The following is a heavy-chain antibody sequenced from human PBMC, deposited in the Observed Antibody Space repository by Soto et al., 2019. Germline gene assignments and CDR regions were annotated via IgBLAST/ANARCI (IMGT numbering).Heavy chain of an antibody. Sequence: QVQLVQSGAEVKKPGSSVKVSCKASGGTFGSYAISWVRQAPGQGLEWMGGIIPNPGTANYAQKFQGRVTIAADESTCTAYMELSSLRSEDTAVYYCARSQGSSTSLEIYYYYYYGMDVWGQGTTVTVSS. V-gene: IGHV1-69*01. CDR1: GGTFGSYA. D-gene: IGHD2-2*01. J-gene: IGHJ6*02. CDR3: ARSQGSSTSLEIYYYYYYGMDV. CDR2: IIPNPGTA.